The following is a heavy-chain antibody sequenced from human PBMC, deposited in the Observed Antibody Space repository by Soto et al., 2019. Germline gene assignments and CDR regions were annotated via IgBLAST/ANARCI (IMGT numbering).Heavy chain of an antibody. CDR1: GGSINSSSYF. CDR3: ARHYSSGSRNWIDP. D-gene: IGHD6-19*01. Sequence: QLQLQESGPGLVQPSETLSLTCSVSGGSINSSSYFWGWVRQPPGKGLEWIGSIYYSGSTYYNPSLRSRVTISVDTSKNQFSLKLSSVTAADTAVFYCARHYSSGSRNWIDPWGQGTLVTVSS. CDR2: IYYSGST. V-gene: IGHV4-39*01. J-gene: IGHJ5*02.